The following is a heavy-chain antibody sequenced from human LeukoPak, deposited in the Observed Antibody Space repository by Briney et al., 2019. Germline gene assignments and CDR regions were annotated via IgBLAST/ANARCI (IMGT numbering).Heavy chain of an antibody. V-gene: IGHV3-74*01. CDR2: INGDGSDT. J-gene: IGHJ4*02. Sequence: GGSLRLSCKASGFTFSSYWMHWVRQIPGKGLAWVSRINGDGSDTNSADSVKSRFTISRDNAKNTLYLQMNSLRAEDTAVYYCVRGLGSGYSYAYGVYWGQGTLVTVSS. D-gene: IGHD5-18*01. CDR3: VRGLGSGYSYAYGVY. CDR1: GFTFSSYW.